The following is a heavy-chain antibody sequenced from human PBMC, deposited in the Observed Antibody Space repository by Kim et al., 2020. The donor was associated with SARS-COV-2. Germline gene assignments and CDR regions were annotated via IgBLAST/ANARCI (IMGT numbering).Heavy chain of an antibody. CDR1: GYTFTNYY. D-gene: IGHD2-15*01. CDR3: ARAGIETIWFDS. J-gene: IGHJ5*01. Sequence: ASVKVSCKTSGYTFTNYYMNWVRQAPGQGLEWMGIISRNGDGTTYAQKFQGRVRMTRDASTSTVYVELSGLKSEDTAVYYCARAGIETIWFDSWGQGTLVTVSS. V-gene: IGHV1-46*01. CDR2: ISRNGDGT.